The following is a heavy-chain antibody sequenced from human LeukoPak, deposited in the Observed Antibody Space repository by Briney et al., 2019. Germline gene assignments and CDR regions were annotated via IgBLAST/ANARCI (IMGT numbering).Heavy chain of an antibody. V-gene: IGHV3-48*01. CDR3: ARERYTNMDV. Sequence: PGGSLRLSCAASGFTFSTYSMNWVRQAPGKGLGGVSYISSSSSTTYYADSVKGRLTISRDNAKNSLYLQMNSLRAEDTAVYYCARERYTNMDVWGKGTTVTVSS. J-gene: IGHJ6*03. D-gene: IGHD3-9*01. CDR1: GFTFSTYS. CDR2: ISSSSSTT.